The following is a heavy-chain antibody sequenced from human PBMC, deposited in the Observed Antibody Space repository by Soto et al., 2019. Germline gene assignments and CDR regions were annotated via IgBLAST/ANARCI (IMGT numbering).Heavy chain of an antibody. CDR3: ARSRITMVRGVIIRGGIDY. CDR1: GFTFSSYG. V-gene: IGHV3-33*01. Sequence: GGSLRLSCAASGFTFSSYGMHWVRQAPGKGLEWVAVIWYDGSNKYYADSVKGRFTISRDNSKNTLYLQMNSLRAEDTAGYYCARSRITMVRGVIIRGGIDYWGQGTLVTVSS. J-gene: IGHJ4*02. CDR2: IWYDGSNK. D-gene: IGHD3-10*01.